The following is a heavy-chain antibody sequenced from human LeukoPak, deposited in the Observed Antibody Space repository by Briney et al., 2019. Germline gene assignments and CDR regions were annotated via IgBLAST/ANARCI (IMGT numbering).Heavy chain of an antibody. D-gene: IGHD6-6*01. CDR2: ISSSSSYI. J-gene: IGHJ4*02. CDR3: ASCVDSSSAFGC. Sequence: PGGSLRHSCAASAFTFSSYSMNWVREALGKGVEWVSSISSSSSYIYYADSVKGRFTISRDNAKNSLYLQMNSLRAEDTAVYYCASCVDSSSAFGCWGQGTLVTVSS. CDR1: AFTFSSYS. V-gene: IGHV3-21*01.